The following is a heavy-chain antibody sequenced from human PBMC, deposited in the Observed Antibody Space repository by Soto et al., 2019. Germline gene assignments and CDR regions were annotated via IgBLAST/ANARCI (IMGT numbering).Heavy chain of an antibody. J-gene: IGHJ4*02. V-gene: IGHV4-34*01. Sequence: QGQLHQWGAGLLKPSETLSLTCAVSGGSFSFSYWSWIRQPPGKELEWIGEINHSGSTNYNSSLKSRVTISVDTSKNQFSLKLSSVTAADTAGYYCATRFYDSSGYYLFYFDSWGQGTLVTVSS. D-gene: IGHD3-22*01. CDR3: ATRFYDSSGYYLFYFDS. CDR2: INHSGST. CDR1: GGSFSFSY.